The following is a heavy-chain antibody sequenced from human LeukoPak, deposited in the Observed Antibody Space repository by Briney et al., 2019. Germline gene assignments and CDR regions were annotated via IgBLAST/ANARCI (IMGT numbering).Heavy chain of an antibody. V-gene: IGHV4-39*01. Sequence: SETLSLTCTVSGGSISSSSYYWGWIRQPPGKGLEWIGSIYYSGSTYYNPSLKSRVTISVDTSKNQFSLKLSSVTAADTAVYYCARSRGRGSYYYYYGMVVWGQGTTVTVSS. CDR3: ARSRGRGSYYYYYGMVV. J-gene: IGHJ6*02. CDR1: GGSISSSSYY. CDR2: IYYSGST. D-gene: IGHD3-10*01.